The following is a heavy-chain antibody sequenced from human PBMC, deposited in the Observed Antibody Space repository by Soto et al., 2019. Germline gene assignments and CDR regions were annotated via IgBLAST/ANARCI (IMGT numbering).Heavy chain of an antibody. CDR1: GYSFTSYL. CDR3: AVGGGAKIDSYYYGMDV. D-gene: IGHD3-10*01. CDR2: IYPGDSDT. J-gene: IGHJ6*02. Sequence: PXESLKISWKGSGYSFTSYLLVWVRQMPGKGLEWMGIIYPGDSDTRYSPSFQGQVTISADKSISTAYLQWSSLKASDTAMYYCAVGGGAKIDSYYYGMDVWGQGTTVTVSS. V-gene: IGHV5-51*01.